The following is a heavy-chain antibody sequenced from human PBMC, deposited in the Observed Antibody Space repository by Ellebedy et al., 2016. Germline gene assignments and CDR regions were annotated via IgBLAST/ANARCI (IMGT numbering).Heavy chain of an antibody. D-gene: IGHD1-26*01. V-gene: IGHV4-59*01. CDR3: ARDGGYGIPYDYSAMDV. J-gene: IGHJ6*02. CDR2: IFYSGNT. Sequence: SETLSLTCSVSGGSISNYYWSWIRQPPGKGLEWIGYIFYSGNTKYNPSLQSRVTISVDTSQNQFSLKLSFVTAADTAVYYCARDGGYGIPYDYSAMDVWGRGTTVTVSS. CDR1: GGSISNYY.